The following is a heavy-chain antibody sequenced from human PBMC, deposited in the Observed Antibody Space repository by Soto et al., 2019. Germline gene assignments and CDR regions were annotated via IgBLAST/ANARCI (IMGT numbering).Heavy chain of an antibody. J-gene: IGHJ4*02. Sequence: GASVKVSCKVSGYTLTELSMHWVRQAPGKGLEWMGGFDPEDGKTIYAQKFQGRVTMTEDTSTDTAYMELSSLRSEDTAVYYCATRGFWSGYPTNYYFDYWGQGTLVTVSS. CDR1: GYTLTELS. CDR2: FDPEDGKT. D-gene: IGHD3-3*01. CDR3: ATRGFWSGYPTNYYFDY. V-gene: IGHV1-24*01.